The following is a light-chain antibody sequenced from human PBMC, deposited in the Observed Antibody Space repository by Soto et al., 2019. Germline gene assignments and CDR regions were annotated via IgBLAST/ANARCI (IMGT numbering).Light chain of an antibody. CDR3: HQYNSYST. J-gene: IGKJ2*01. V-gene: IGKV1-5*01. CDR2: DAS. CDR1: QSISSW. Sequence: DIQMTQSPSTLSASVGDRVTITCRASQSISSWLAWYQQKPGKAPKLVIYDASSLESGVPSRFSGSAAGTEFTRTISSLHTDEIATHYCHQYNSYSTFGQWTKMEIK.